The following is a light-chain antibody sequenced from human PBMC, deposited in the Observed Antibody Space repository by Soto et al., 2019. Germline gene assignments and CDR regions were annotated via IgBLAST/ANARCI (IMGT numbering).Light chain of an antibody. CDR2: DAS. V-gene: IGKV1-5*01. CDR1: QNVGRC. CDR3: QHYYSIPRT. J-gene: IGKJ4*01. Sequence: DIQMTQSPSSLSASVGDSVTITCRASQNVGRCVDWYQQKPGKAPKFLIYDASSLESGVPSRFSGSGSGTEFTLTISSLQPEDFATYYCQHYYSIPRTFGGGTKVEIK.